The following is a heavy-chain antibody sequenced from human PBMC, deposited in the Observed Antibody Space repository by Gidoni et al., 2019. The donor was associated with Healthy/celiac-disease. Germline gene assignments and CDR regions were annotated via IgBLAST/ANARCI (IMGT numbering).Heavy chain of an antibody. CDR3: ARGLPPPPGIAAPQLYFDY. CDR2: INPNSGGT. D-gene: IGHD6-6*01. Sequence: QVQLVQSGAEVKKPGASVKVSCKASGYTFTGYYMHWVRQAPGQGLEWMGWINPNSGGTNYAQKFQGWVTMTRDTSISTAYMELSRLRSDDTAVYYCARGLPPPPGIAAPQLYFDYWGQGTLVTVSS. J-gene: IGHJ4*02. V-gene: IGHV1-2*04. CDR1: GYTFTGYY.